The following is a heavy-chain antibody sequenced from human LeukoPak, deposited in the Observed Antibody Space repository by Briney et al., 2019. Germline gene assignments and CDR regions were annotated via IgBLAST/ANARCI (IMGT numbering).Heavy chain of an antibody. CDR2: MNPNSGNT. Sequence: ASVKASCKASGYTFTSYDINWVRQATGQGLEWMGWMNPNSGNTGYAQKFQGRVTMTRNTSISTAYMELSSLRSEDTAVCYCARGVRGYYDSSGYYFNDAFDIWGQGTMVTVSS. J-gene: IGHJ3*02. CDR3: ARGVRGYYDSSGYYFNDAFDI. CDR1: GYTFTSYD. D-gene: IGHD3-22*01. V-gene: IGHV1-8*01.